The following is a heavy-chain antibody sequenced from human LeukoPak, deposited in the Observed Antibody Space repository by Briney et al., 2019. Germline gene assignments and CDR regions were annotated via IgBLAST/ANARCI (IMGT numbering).Heavy chain of an antibody. V-gene: IGHV3-7*01. D-gene: IGHD6-13*01. CDR2: IKQDGSEK. Sequence: GGSLRLSCAASGFTFSSYWMSWVRQAPGKGLEWVANIKQDGSEKYYVDSVKGRFTISRDNAKNSLYLQMNSLRAEDTAVYYCAREFRIAAAGPLFDYWGQGTLVTVSS. CDR1: GFTFSSYW. CDR3: AREFRIAAAGPLFDY. J-gene: IGHJ4*02.